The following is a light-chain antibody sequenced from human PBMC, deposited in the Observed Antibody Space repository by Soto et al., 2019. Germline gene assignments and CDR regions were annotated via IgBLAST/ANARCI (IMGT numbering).Light chain of an antibody. CDR2: PAP. Sequence: DIQMTQSPSAMSESVGDRVTITCRASQDISNSLAWLQQRPGKVPKRLIYPAPSLQSGVPSRFSGSRSGTEFTLTISSLQPEDFATYYCLQHKTFPWTFGQGTKVEIK. CDR1: QDISNS. CDR3: LQHKTFPWT. J-gene: IGKJ1*01. V-gene: IGKV1-17*03.